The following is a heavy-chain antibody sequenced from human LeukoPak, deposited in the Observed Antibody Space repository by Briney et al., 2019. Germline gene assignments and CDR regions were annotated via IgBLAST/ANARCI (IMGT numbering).Heavy chain of an antibody. V-gene: IGHV3-21*01. CDR3: ARGPLAVAGAFDI. CDR2: ISSSSSYI. D-gene: IGHD6-19*01. J-gene: IGHJ3*02. Sequence: GGSLRLSCAASGFTFSSYSMNWVRQAPGKGLGWVSSISSSSSYIYYADSVKGRFTIPRDNAKNSLYLQMNSLRAEDTAVYYCARGPLAVAGAFDIWGQGTMVTVSS. CDR1: GFTFSSYS.